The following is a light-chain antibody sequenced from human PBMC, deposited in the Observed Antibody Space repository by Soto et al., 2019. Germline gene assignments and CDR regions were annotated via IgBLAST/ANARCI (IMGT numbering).Light chain of an antibody. CDR1: SSDVGGYNL. Sequence: QSVLTQPASVSGSPGQSITISCTGTSSDVGGYNLVSWYQHLPDKAPKLIISEVTNRPSGVSDRFSGSKSGNTASLTISGLQAEDEADYYCASLTTTNFVFGSGTKVTVL. J-gene: IGLJ1*01. CDR2: EVT. CDR3: ASLTTTNFV. V-gene: IGLV2-14*01.